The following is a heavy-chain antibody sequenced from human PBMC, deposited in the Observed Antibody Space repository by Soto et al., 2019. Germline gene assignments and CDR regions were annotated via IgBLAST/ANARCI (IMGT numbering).Heavy chain of an antibody. V-gene: IGHV3-23*01. D-gene: IGHD6-13*01. CDR1: GFTFSSYA. J-gene: IGHJ4*02. CDR3: AKDRYYSSTN. Sequence: GGSLRLSCAASGFTFSSYAMSWVRQAPGKGLEWVSAISGSGVSTYYADSVKGRFTVSRDNSKNTLYLQMNSLRAEDTAVYYCAKDRYYSSTNWGQGTLVTVSS. CDR2: ISGSGVST.